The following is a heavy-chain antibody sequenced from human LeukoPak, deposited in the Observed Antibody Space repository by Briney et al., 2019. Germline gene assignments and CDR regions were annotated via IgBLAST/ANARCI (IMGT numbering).Heavy chain of an antibody. CDR3: ARRVISGSYKDDAFDI. Sequence: GESLKISCKGSGYSFTSYWIGWVRQMPGKGLEWMGIIYPGDSDTRYSPSFQGQVTISADKSISTAYLQWSSLKASDTAMYYCARRVISGSYKDDAFDIWGQGTMVTVSS. D-gene: IGHD1-26*01. J-gene: IGHJ3*02. CDR2: IYPGDSDT. V-gene: IGHV5-51*01. CDR1: GYSFTSYW.